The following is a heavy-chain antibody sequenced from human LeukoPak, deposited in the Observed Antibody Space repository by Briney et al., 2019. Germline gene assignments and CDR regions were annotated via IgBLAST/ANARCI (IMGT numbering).Heavy chain of an antibody. CDR2: TYFRSRWYN. CDR3: AREDQYYYDNSGHYDY. CDR1: GDSVSSNSAA. V-gene: IGHV6-1*01. D-gene: IGHD3-22*01. J-gene: IGHJ4*02. Sequence: SRTLSLTCAISGDSVSSNSAAWNWIRQSPSRGLEWLGRTYFRSRWYNDYAVSVKSRITINPDTSKNQFSLRLNSVTPEDTAVYYCAREDQYYYDNSGHYDYWGQGTLVTVSS.